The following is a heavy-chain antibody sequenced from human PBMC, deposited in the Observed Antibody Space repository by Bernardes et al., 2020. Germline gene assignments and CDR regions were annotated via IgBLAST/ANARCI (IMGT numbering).Heavy chain of an antibody. CDR1: GFTFSSYW. D-gene: IGHD3-3*01. Sequence: GGSLRLSCAASGFTFSSYWMSWVRQAPGKGLEWVANIKQDGSEKYYVDSVKGRFTISRDNAKNSLYLQMNSLRAEDTAVYYCAREPFYDFWSGAHWFDPWGQGTLVTVSS. J-gene: IGHJ5*02. V-gene: IGHV3-7*01. CDR2: IKQDGSEK. CDR3: AREPFYDFWSGAHWFDP.